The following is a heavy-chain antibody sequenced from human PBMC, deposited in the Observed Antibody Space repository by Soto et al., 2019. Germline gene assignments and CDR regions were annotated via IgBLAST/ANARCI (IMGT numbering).Heavy chain of an antibody. V-gene: IGHV1-18*01. Sequence: QVQLVQSGGEVKKPGASVKVSCKASGYTFNSYGISWVRQAPGQGLEWMGWIRVKNGNTNYAQNFQGRFTMTTDTSTRTAYMELRSLRSDDPAVYYCARGPTVGDIWGQGTMVTVS. CDR3: ARGPTVGDI. D-gene: IGHD2-21*02. CDR1: GYTFNSYG. J-gene: IGHJ3*02. CDR2: IRVKNGNT.